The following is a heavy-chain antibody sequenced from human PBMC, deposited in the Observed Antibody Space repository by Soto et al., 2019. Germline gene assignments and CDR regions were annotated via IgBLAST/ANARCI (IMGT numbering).Heavy chain of an antibody. CDR2: IYPDDSET. J-gene: IGHJ4*02. D-gene: IGHD2-8*01. V-gene: IGHV5-51*01. CDR1: GYIFTSYW. Sequence: PGESLKISCNGSGYIFTSYWIAWVRQLPGKARELMGVIYPDDSETRYSPPFQGQVTISADKSISTAYPQWSSLKASDTAMYYCAKFRVGGYCTTGACYHFDYWGQGTLVTVSS. CDR3: AKFRVGGYCTTGACYHFDY.